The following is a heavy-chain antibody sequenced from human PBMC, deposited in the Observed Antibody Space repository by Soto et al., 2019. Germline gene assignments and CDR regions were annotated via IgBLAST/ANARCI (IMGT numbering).Heavy chain of an antibody. CDR2: ISGSGGST. CDR3: ATDLVGYNAGYYDY. CDR1: GFTFSSYA. V-gene: IGHV3-23*01. D-gene: IGHD2-15*01. J-gene: IGHJ4*02. Sequence: EVQLLESGGGLVQPGGSLRLSCAASGFTFSSYAMSWVRQAPGKGMEWVAAISGSGGSTYYADSVKGRFTISRENSKNTLYLEMNSLRAEDAAVYYWATDLVGYNAGYYDYWGQGTLVTVSS.